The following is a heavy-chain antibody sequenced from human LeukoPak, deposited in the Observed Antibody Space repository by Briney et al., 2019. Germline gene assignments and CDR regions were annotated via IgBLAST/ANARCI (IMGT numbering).Heavy chain of an antibody. CDR3: ARDRGVTTIFYYYGMDV. Sequence: PSETLSLTCTVSGGSISSSSYYWGWIRQPPGKGLEWIGSIYYSGSTYYNPSLKSRVTISVDTSKNQFSLKLSSVTAADTAVYYCARDRGVTTIFYYYGMDVWGQGTTVTVSS. D-gene: IGHD4-17*01. J-gene: IGHJ6*02. V-gene: IGHV4-39*07. CDR1: GGSISSSSYY. CDR2: IYYSGST.